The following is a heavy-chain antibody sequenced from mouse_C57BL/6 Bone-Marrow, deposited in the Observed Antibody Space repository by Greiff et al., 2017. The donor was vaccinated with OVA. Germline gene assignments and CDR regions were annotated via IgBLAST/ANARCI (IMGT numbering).Heavy chain of an antibody. J-gene: IGHJ2*01. D-gene: IGHD1-1*01. Sequence: VQLQQPGAELVKPGASVKMSCKASGYPFTSYWITWVKQRPGQGLEWIGHISPGGGGPNYHEKFKSKATLTVDKSYSTAYMQLSSLTSEDSAVYNCARERFITTYCDYWGQGTTLTVSA. V-gene: IGHV1-55*01. CDR1: GYPFTSYW. CDR3: ARERFITTYCDY. CDR2: ISPGGGGP.